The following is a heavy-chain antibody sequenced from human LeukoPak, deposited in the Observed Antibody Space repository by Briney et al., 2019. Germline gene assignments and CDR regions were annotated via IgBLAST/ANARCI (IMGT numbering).Heavy chain of an antibody. CDR3: ARNEN. CDR2: IKEDGSEK. V-gene: IGHV3-7*05. CDR1: GFIFSTNW. Sequence: GGAVRLSCTACGFIFSTNWMSWVRQAPGKGLEWVASIKEDGSEKCYVNSVKGRFTISRHKAKNPLYLQMTSLRAEDTAMYYCARNENWGQGTLVTVSS. J-gene: IGHJ4*02.